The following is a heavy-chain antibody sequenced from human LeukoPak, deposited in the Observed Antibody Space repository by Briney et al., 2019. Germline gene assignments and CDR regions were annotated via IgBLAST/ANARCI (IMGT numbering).Heavy chain of an antibody. D-gene: IGHD6-19*01. CDR2: ISSSSSTI. J-gene: IGHJ6*02. V-gene: IGHV3-48*04. Sequence: GGSLRLSCAASGFTFSSYSMNWVRQAPGKGLEWVSYISSSSSTIYYAVSVKGRFTISRDSAKNSLYLQMNSLRAEDTAVYYCARDERIAVAGTSYYGMDVWGQGTTVTVSS. CDR1: GFTFSSYS. CDR3: ARDERIAVAGTSYYGMDV.